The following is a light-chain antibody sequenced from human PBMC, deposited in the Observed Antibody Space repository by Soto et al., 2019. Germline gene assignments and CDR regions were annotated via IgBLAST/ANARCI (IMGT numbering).Light chain of an antibody. CDR1: QSVSRSY. Sequence: EIAFTQSPCTLSLSPGERASLSCRASQSVSRSYLAWYQQKPGQAPRLLMYGASSRATGIPDRFSGSGSGTDFTLTISRLEPEDFAVYYCQQYGSSPWTFAQGTKVDIK. V-gene: IGKV3-20*01. J-gene: IGKJ1*01. CDR2: GAS. CDR3: QQYGSSPWT.